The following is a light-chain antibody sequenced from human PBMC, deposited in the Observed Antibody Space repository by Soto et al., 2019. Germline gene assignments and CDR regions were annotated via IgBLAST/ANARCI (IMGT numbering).Light chain of an antibody. J-gene: IGKJ1*01. CDR1: QSVDRW. CDR2: KAS. Sequence: DIQMTQSPSTLSASVGDRVTITCRASQSVDRWLAWYQQRPGKAPKALIYKASNLESGVPSRFSGSGSGTEFTLTITSLQPGDIATYYCQPYTTLVTFGQGTMVEMK. V-gene: IGKV1-5*03. CDR3: QPYTTLVT.